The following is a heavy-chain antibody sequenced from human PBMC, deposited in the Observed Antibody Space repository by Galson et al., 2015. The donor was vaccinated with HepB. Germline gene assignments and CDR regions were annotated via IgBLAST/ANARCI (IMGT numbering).Heavy chain of an antibody. Sequence: SVKVSCKASGYTFSSYSITWVRQAPGQGLEWMGWISAYNRSKDYARQLQDRVTMTTDTSTSTAYMELKSLRSDDTAVYYCARGALVVVVDATQNNWFDPWGQGTLVTVSP. J-gene: IGHJ5*02. CDR2: ISAYNRSK. CDR1: GYTFSSYS. CDR3: ARGALVVVVDATQNNWFDP. V-gene: IGHV1-18*01. D-gene: IGHD2-15*01.